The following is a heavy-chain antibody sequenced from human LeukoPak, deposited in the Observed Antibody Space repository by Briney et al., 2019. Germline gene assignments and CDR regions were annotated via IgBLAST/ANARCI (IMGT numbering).Heavy chain of an antibody. V-gene: IGHV4-59*01. J-gene: IGHJ4*02. CDR1: GGSISSYY. CDR2: IYYSGST. Sequence: PSETLSLTCTVSGGSISSYYWSWIRQPPGKGLEWIGYIYYSGSTNYNPSLKSRVTISVDTSKNQFSLKLSSVTAADTAVYYCARDMLYDSSGYIDYWGQGTLVTVSS. CDR3: ARDMLYDSSGYIDY. D-gene: IGHD3-22*01.